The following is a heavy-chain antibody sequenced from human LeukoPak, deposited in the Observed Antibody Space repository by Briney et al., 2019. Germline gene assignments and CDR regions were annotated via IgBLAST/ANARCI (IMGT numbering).Heavy chain of an antibody. CDR3: ARGGLRGSYYEYFHH. V-gene: IGHV1-2*02. D-gene: IGHD1-26*01. CDR1: GYTFTDYY. J-gene: IGHJ1*01. CDR2: INPNSGDT. Sequence: GASVKVSCKASGYTFTDYYMHWVRQAPGQGLGWMGWINPNSGDTNYAQKFQGRVTVTRDTSISTAYMELSRLRSDDTAVYYCARGGLRGSYYEYFHHWGQGTLVSVSS.